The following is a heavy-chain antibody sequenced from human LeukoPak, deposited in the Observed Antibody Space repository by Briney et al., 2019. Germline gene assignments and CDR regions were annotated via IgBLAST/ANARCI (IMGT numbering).Heavy chain of an antibody. V-gene: IGHV3-23*01. Sequence: GGSLRLSCAASGFTFSSYAMTWVRQAPGKGLEWVSSITGSGSSTYYADSVKGRFTISRDNSKNTLYLQMNSLRDEDTAVYYCAKSSSSPLYWGQGTLVTVSS. CDR2: ITGSGSST. CDR3: AKSSSSPLY. D-gene: IGHD6-6*01. CDR1: GFTFSSYA. J-gene: IGHJ4*02.